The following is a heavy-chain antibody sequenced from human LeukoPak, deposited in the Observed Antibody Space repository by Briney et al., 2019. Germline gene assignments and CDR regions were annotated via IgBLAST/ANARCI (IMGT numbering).Heavy chain of an antibody. CDR3: ARDSPIAVAGLHHYYGMDV. J-gene: IGHJ6*02. V-gene: IGHV3-48*04. CDR2: ISSSSSTI. D-gene: IGHD6-19*01. CDR1: GFTFSSYS. Sequence: GGSLRLSCAASGFTFSSYSMNWVRQAPGKGLEWVSYISSSSSTIYYADSVKGRFTISRDNAKNSLYLQMNSLRAEDTAVYYCARDSPIAVAGLHHYYGMDVWGQGTTVTVSS.